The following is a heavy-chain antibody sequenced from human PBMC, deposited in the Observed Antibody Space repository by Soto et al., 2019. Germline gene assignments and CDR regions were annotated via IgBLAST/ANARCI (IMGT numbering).Heavy chain of an antibody. CDR1: VFSVSNYA. CDR2: IWYDGSNK. Sequence: PGGSLRLSCAASVFSVSNYAMHWVRQAPGKGLEWVAVIWYDGSNKYYADSVKGRFTISKDNSQTTVYLQMNSLRAEDTAVYYCTRDPYGGSRYYFDSWGQGTLVTVSS. V-gene: IGHV3-33*01. D-gene: IGHD1-26*01. J-gene: IGHJ4*02. CDR3: TRDPYGGSRYYFDS.